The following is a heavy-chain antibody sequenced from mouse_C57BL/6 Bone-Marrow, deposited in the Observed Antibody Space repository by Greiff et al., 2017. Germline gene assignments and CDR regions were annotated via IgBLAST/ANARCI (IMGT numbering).Heavy chain of an antibody. Sequence: EVQLVESGGGLVQPGGSLKLSCAASGFTFSDYYMYWVRQTPEKRLEWVAYISNGGGSTYYPDTVKGRFTISRDNAKNTLYLQMCRLKSEDTAMYYCARHGVTPYWGQGTLVTVSA. J-gene: IGHJ3*01. CDR2: ISNGGGST. CDR3: ARHGVTPY. CDR1: GFTFSDYY. D-gene: IGHD2-1*01. V-gene: IGHV5-12*01.